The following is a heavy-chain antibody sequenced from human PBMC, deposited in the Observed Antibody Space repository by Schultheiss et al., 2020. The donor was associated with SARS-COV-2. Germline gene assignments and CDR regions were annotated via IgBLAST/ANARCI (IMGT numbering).Heavy chain of an antibody. CDR1: GFTFSSYS. Sequence: GESLKISCAASGFTFSSYSMNWVRQIPGKGLDWVSGISGSGHGTYYADSVNGRFTISRDNSKNTVYLQMSSLRAEDTAVYYCAKDTGSNGMDVWGQGTTVTVSS. D-gene: IGHD3-10*01. V-gene: IGHV3-23*01. J-gene: IGHJ6*02. CDR3: AKDTGSNGMDV. CDR2: ISGSGHGT.